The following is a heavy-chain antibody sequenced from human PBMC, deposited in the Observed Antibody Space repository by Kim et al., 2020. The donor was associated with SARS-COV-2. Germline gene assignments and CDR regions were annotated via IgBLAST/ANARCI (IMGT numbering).Heavy chain of an antibody. J-gene: IGHJ4*02. CDR3: AKDKGGYCSSTSCHYFDY. V-gene: IGHV3-23*01. Sequence: KVRFTISRDNAKTTLYLTMNCIRAEDTAIYYCAKDKGGYCSSTSCHYFDYWGQGTLVTVSS. D-gene: IGHD2-2*01.